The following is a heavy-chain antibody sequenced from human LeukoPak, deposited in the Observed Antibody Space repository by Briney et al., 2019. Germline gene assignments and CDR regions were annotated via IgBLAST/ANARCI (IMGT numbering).Heavy chain of an antibody. CDR3: ARVGETGTVTMELAL. CDR1: GFPFADYS. Sequence: GGSLRLSCAASGFPFADYSLHWVRRAPGKGLEWVALMSFDGNFENFADSVKGRFTISRDTARNTLYLHMGSLGVEDSAVYYCARVGETGTVTMELALWGQGALVTVSS. CDR2: MSFDGNFE. V-gene: IGHV3-30*04. J-gene: IGHJ1*01. D-gene: IGHD5-24*01.